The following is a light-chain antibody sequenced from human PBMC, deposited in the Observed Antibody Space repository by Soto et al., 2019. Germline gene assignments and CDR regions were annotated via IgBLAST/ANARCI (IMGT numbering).Light chain of an antibody. CDR3: QQSYSTPRT. CDR2: DAS. CDR1: QSISSW. V-gene: IGKV1-5*01. J-gene: IGKJ3*01. Sequence: DIQMTQSPSTLSASVGDRVSITCRASQSISSWLAWYQQKPGKAPKLLIYDASSLQSGVPSRFSGSESGAEFTLTISGLQPDDFATYYCQQSYSTPRTFGPGTKVDIK.